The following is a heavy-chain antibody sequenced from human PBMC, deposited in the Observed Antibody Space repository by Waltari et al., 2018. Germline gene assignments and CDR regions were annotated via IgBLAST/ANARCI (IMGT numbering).Heavy chain of an antibody. CDR2: NYPVDSVS. CDR1: GYSFTSYW. V-gene: IGHV5-51*01. CDR3: AGHLQAVAGPYYYYGMDD. Sequence: EVQLVQSGAEVKKPGESLKISCKGSGYSFTSYWIGWVRQMPGKGLEWMVSNYPVDSVSVYGPSFKGNVNSAGDVSISAAYLQRRSLKASDTAMYDCAGHLQAVAGPYYYYGMDDWGQGTMVTVSS. J-gene: IGHJ6*02. D-gene: IGHD6-19*01.